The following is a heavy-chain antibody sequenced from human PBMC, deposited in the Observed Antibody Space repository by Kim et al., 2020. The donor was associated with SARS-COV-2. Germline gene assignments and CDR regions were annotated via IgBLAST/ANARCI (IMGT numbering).Heavy chain of an antibody. CDR2: VYDSGNN. D-gene: IGHD6-6*01. CDR1: GGSLSGFY. Sequence: SETLSLTCTVSGGSLSGFYWNWIRQPPGKGLEWIGYVYDSGNNKYNPSLKSRVTISEDTSNNQFSLNLRSVSVADTAVYYCARFPGGEQLVYASYFDDWGQGTLVTVSS. CDR3: ARFPGGEQLVYASYFDD. V-gene: IGHV4-59*13. J-gene: IGHJ4*02.